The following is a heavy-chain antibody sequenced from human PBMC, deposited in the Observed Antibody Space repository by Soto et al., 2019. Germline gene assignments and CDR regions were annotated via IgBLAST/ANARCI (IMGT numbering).Heavy chain of an antibody. D-gene: IGHD5-12*01. V-gene: IGHV3-73*01. Sequence: GGSLRLSCAASGFTFSGSGLHWVRQASGKGLEWVGRIRSKTNNYATSYAASVKGRFTISRDDSKNTAYLQMNSLKTEDTAVYYCSRPGYSGYDRNYWGQGTLVTVSS. CDR2: IRSKTNNYAT. CDR3: SRPGYSGYDRNY. J-gene: IGHJ4*02. CDR1: GFTFSGSG.